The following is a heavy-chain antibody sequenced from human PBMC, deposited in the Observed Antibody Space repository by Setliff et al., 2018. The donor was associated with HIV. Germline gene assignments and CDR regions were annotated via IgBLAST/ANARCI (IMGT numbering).Heavy chain of an antibody. CDR3: AKQTVSSSWSNWFDP. D-gene: IGHD6-13*01. Sequence: GGSLRLSCAASGFTFSNYAMSWVRQAPGKGLEWVSGISGSSSTIYYADSVKGRFTISRDNSKNTLYLQMNSLRAEDTAVYYCAKQTVSSSWSNWFDPWGQGTLVTVSS. J-gene: IGHJ5*02. V-gene: IGHV3-23*01. CDR1: GFTFSNYA. CDR2: ISGSSSTI.